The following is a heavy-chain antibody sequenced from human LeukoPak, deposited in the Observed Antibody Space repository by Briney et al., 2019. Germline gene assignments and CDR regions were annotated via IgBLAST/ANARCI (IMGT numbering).Heavy chain of an antibody. CDR1: GYTFTSYG. V-gene: IGHV1-18*01. J-gene: IGHJ4*02. CDR3: ARVEYYYDSSGYFPPDY. D-gene: IGHD3-22*01. Sequence: GGSVKVSCKASGYTFTSYGISWVRQAPGQGLEWMGWISAYNGNTNYAQKLQGRVTMTTDTSTSTAYMELRSLRSDDTAVYYCARVEYYYDSSGYFPPDYWGQGTLVTVSS. CDR2: ISAYNGNT.